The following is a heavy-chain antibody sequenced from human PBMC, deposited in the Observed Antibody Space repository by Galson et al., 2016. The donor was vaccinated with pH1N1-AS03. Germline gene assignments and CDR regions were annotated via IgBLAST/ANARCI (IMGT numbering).Heavy chain of an antibody. CDR1: GYTFTRNY. D-gene: IGHD5-18*01. CDR2: INPSGGST. V-gene: IGHV1-46*03. J-gene: IGHJ4*02. CDR3: ASGHDDSYGLTRWGYYFDY. Sequence: SVKVSCKASGYTFTRNYMHWVRQAPGQGLEWMGIINPSGGSTSYAQKFQGRVTMTRDTSTSTVCMELSSLSSEDTAVYYCASGHDDSYGLTRWGYYFDYWGQGTLVTVSS.